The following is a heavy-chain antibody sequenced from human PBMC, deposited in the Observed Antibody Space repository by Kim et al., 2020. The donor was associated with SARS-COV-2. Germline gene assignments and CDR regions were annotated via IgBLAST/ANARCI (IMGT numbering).Heavy chain of an antibody. CDR2: IYSGGST. CDR1: GFTVSSNY. Sequence: GGSLRLSCAASGFTVSSNYMSWVRQAPGKGLEWVSVIYSGGSTYYADSVKGRFTISRDNSKNTLYLQMNSLRAEDTAVYYCARGGAYCGGDCYHARMGYFDLWGRGTLVTVSS. V-gene: IGHV3-53*01. J-gene: IGHJ2*01. CDR3: ARGGAYCGGDCYHARMGYFDL. D-gene: IGHD2-21*02.